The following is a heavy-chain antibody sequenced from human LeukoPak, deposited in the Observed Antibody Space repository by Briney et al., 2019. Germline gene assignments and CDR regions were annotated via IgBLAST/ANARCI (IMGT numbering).Heavy chain of an antibody. D-gene: IGHD5-18*01. Sequence: PGGSLRLSCAASGFKFSFFSMNWVRQAPGKGLEWVAYIYTTGSTIYYADSVKGRFTVSRDNAKNSLYLQMNSLRAEDTAVYYCARGGYHAYYLDYWGQGSLVTVSS. CDR1: GFKFSFFS. J-gene: IGHJ4*02. CDR3: ARGGYHAYYLDY. CDR2: IYTTGSTI. V-gene: IGHV3-48*01.